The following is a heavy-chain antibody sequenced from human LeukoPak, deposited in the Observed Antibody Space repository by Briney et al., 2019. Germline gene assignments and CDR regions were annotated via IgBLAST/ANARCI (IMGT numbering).Heavy chain of an antibody. CDR3: ARDKYTGYETFDY. Sequence: ASVKVSCKASGYTFTGYDIHWVRQAPGQGLEWMGWINPNNGGTNYAQKFQGRVTMTRDKSISTAYIELNRLTYDDTAVYYCARDKYTGYETFDYWGQGTPVTVSS. D-gene: IGHD5-12*01. CDR1: GYTFTGYD. J-gene: IGHJ4*02. CDR2: INPNNGGT. V-gene: IGHV1-2*02.